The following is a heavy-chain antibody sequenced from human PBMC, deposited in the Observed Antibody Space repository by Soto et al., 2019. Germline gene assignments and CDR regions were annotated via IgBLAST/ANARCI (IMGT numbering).Heavy chain of an antibody. Sequence: GGSLRLSCAASGFTFRNYGIHWVRQAPGKGLEWVALISYDGSNKFYADSVKGRFTISRDNSKSTLYLQMNSLRPEDTAVYYCAKDCCGGGTFYSYGMDVWGQGTTVTVSS. V-gene: IGHV3-30*18. CDR2: ISYDGSNK. J-gene: IGHJ6*02. D-gene: IGHD2-21*01. CDR1: GFTFRNYG. CDR3: AKDCCGGGTFYSYGMDV.